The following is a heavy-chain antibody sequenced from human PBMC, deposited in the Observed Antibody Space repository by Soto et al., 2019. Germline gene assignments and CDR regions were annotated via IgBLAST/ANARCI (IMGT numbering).Heavy chain of an antibody. D-gene: IGHD3-10*01. CDR2: IIPIFGTP. J-gene: IGHJ4*02. V-gene: IGHV1-69*01. Sequence: QVQLVQSGPEVKEPRSSVKLTCKVSGGIFNTYAISWLQQAPRQGLEWMGGIIPIFGTPNYAQRFQARVTITADESTSTAYMELSRLRSDDTAVYYCARDRDYYGSGNYYNRIDFWGQGTLVSASS. CDR3: ARDRDYYGSGNYYNRIDF. CDR1: GGIFNTYA.